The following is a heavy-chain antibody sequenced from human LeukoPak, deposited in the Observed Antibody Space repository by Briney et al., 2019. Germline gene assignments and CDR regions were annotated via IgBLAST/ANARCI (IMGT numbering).Heavy chain of an antibody. CDR1: GFTFSSYW. CDR2: IRHDGSEK. J-gene: IGHJ5*02. CDR3: ARGGSRHYNL. D-gene: IGHD3-10*01. Sequence: PGGSLRLSCAASGFTFSSYWMSWVRQAPGKGLEWVANIRHDGSEKYYVDSVKGRFTISRDNAKDSLYLQMNSLRVEDTAVYYCARGGSRHYNLWGQGTLVTVSS. V-gene: IGHV3-7*01.